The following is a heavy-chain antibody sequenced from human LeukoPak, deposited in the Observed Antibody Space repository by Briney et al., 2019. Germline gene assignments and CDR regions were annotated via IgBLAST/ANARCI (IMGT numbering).Heavy chain of an antibody. CDR3: ARVRPDDCTTSTCSLDY. Sequence: PGGSLRLSCAASGFTFSTYSMNWVRQAPGKGLEWVSSISSRSIYIYYADSVKGRFTISRDNAKNSLYLQLNSLRAEDTAVYHCARVRPDDCTTSTCSLDYWGQGTLVTVSS. J-gene: IGHJ4*02. D-gene: IGHD2-2*01. CDR1: GFTFSTYS. V-gene: IGHV3-21*01. CDR2: ISSRSIYI.